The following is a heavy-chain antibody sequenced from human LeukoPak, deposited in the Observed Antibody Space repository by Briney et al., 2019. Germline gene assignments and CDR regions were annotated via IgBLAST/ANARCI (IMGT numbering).Heavy chain of an antibody. CDR2: IYYSGST. CDR3: ARRIAVASNWFDP. D-gene: IGHD6-19*01. J-gene: IGHJ5*02. CDR1: GGSISSGSYY. V-gene: IGHV4-61*01. Sequence: SETLSLTCTVSGGSISSGSYYWSWIRQPPGKGLEWIGYIYYSGSTNYNPSLKSRVTMSVDTSKNQFSLKLSSVTAADTAVYYCARRIAVASNWFDPWGQGTLVTVSS.